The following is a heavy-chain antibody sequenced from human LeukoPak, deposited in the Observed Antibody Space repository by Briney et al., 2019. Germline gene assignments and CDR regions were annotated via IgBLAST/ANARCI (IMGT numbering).Heavy chain of an antibody. J-gene: IGHJ4*02. V-gene: IGHV1-2*02. CDR2: INPNSGGT. D-gene: IGHD6-13*01. CDR1: GYTFTGCY. Sequence: ASVKVSCKASGYTFTGCYMHWVRQAPGQGLEWMGWINPNSGGTNSAQKFQGRVSMTRDTSISTAYMELTRLRSDDTAVYYCAAVIAAAAFIDYWGQGTLVTVSS. CDR3: AAVIAAAAFIDY.